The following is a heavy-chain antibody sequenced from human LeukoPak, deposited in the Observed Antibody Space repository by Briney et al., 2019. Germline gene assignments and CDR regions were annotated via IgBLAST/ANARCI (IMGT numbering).Heavy chain of an antibody. CDR1: GYTFTSYY. Sequence: ASVKVSCKASGYTFTSYYMHWVRQAPGQGLEWMGWINPNSGGTNYAQKFQGWVTMTRDTSIITAYMELSRLRSDDTAVYYCARGANDHPPYSSSSNWYFDLWGRGTLVTVSS. CDR3: ARGANDHPPYSSSSNWYFDL. D-gene: IGHD6-6*01. J-gene: IGHJ2*01. CDR2: INPNSGGT. V-gene: IGHV1-2*04.